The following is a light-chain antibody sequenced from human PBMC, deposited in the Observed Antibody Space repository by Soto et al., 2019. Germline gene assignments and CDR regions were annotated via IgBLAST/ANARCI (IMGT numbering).Light chain of an antibody. Sequence: EIVLTQSPGTLSLSPGERATLSCKASQSATSRYLAWYQQKPGQAPRLLIYGASSRATGIPDRFSGSGSGTDFTLTIGRLEPEDFAVYFCQQYNNSPEYTFGQGTKLEIK. CDR3: QQYNNSPEYT. CDR2: GAS. V-gene: IGKV3-20*01. CDR1: QSATSRY. J-gene: IGKJ2*01.